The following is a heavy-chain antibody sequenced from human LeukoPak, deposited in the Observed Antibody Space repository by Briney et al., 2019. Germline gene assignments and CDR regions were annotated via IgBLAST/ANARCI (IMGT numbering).Heavy chain of an antibody. CDR1: GFTFSSYW. V-gene: IGHV3-7*01. CDR3: ARVYRGYSYDYYYYMDV. D-gene: IGHD5-18*01. CDR2: IKQDGSEK. J-gene: IGHJ6*03. Sequence: PGGSLRLSCAASGFTFSSYWMSWVRQAPGKGLEWVANIKQDGSEKYYVDSVKGRFTISRDNAKNSLYLQMNSLRAEDTAVYYCARVYRGYSYDYYYYMDVWGKGTTVTVSS.